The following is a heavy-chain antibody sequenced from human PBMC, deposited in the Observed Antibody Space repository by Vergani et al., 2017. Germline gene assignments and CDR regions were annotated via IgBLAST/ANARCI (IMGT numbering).Heavy chain of an antibody. CDR1: GFDFSSYI. CDR2: VSTGTKSQ. J-gene: IGHJ3*01. D-gene: IGHD1-26*01. CDR3: AREYSGGFGGAFGF. Sequence: QLVESGGGWVQPGGSLRLSCVVSGFDFSSYIMNWVRQAPGKGLEWVSFVSTGTKSQSYAESVKGRFTISRNSAKNSLYLQMDRLRAEVKAGNCCAREYSGGFGGAFGFWGQGKKGTVSS. V-gene: IGHV3-48*01.